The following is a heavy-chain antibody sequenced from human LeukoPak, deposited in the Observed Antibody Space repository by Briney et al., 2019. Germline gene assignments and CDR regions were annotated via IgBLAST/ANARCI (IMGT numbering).Heavy chain of an antibody. CDR3: ARYIPMVRGVIPFDY. V-gene: IGHV4-38-2*01. CDR2: IYHSGST. Sequence: SETLSLTCAVSGYSISSGYYWGWIRQPPGKGLEWIGSIYHSGSTYYNPSLKSRVTISVDTSKNQFSLKLSSVTAADTAVYYCARYIPMVRGVIPFDYWGQGTLVTVSS. CDR1: GYSISSGYY. D-gene: IGHD3-10*01. J-gene: IGHJ4*02.